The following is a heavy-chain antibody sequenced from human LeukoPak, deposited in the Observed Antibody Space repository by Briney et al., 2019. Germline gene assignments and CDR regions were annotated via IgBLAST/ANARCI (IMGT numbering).Heavy chain of an antibody. V-gene: IGHV4-59*01. CDR3: ARRVSSGYYYYDH. D-gene: IGHD3-22*01. CDR2: IYYSGST. CDR1: DDSIRSYY. Sequence: SETLSLTRTVSDDSIRSYYWSWIRQPPGKGPEWIGYIYYSGSTNYNPSLKSRVTISVDTSKNHVSLKLSSVTAADTAVYYCARRVSSGYYYYDHWGQGILVTVSS. J-gene: IGHJ4*02.